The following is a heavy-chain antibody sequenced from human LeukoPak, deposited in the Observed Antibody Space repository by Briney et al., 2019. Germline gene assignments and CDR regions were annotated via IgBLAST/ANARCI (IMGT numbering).Heavy chain of an antibody. D-gene: IGHD4-17*01. CDR2: INKKGGT. CDR1: SDSISSGDYY. V-gene: IGHV4-30-4*01. CDR3: AREHKSYGDYPYYFDS. J-gene: IGHJ4*02. Sequence: ASQTLSLTCTVSSDSISSGDYYWSWIRQPAGKGLEFIGNINKKGGTFYNPPLKSRVSISIDTSKNQFSLKLTSVTAADTAVYFCAREHKSYGDYPYYFDSWGQGTLVTVSS.